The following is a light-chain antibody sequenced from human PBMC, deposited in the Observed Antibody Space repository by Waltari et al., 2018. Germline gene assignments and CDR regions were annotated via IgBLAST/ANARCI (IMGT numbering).Light chain of an antibody. J-gene: IGKJ1*01. Sequence: VLTPSPGNLSLYTGERATVFCRASQSISRYLVWYQQRPGQAPRLLIYGASIRAAGIPDRFSGSGSGTDFTLSISRLEPEDFAVYYCQNHERLPATFGQGTRVEIK. CDR2: GAS. CDR1: QSISRY. CDR3: QNHERLPAT. V-gene: IGKV3-20*01.